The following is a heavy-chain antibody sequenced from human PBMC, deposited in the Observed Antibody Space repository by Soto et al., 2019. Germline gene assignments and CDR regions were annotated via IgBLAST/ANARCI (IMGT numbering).Heavy chain of an antibody. J-gene: IGHJ5*02. CDR1: GYPFTDYY. V-gene: IGHV1-2*04. CDR3: ARAAFCTGGRCHNWFDP. CDR2: INPNSGGT. Sequence: QVQLVQSGAEVRKPGASVKISCKASGYPFTDYYIHWVRQAPGQGLEWMGWINPNSGGTNSAQKFQGWVTMTRDTSTNTAYMELSSRKSDDTAVYYCARAAFCTGGRCHNWFDPWGQGSLVIVSS. D-gene: IGHD2-8*02.